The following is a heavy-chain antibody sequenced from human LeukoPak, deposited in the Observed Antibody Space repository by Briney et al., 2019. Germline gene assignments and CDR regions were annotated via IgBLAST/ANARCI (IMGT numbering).Heavy chain of an antibody. Sequence: SETLSLTCTVSGGSISSSSYYWGWIRQPSGKGLEWIGSIYYSGSTYYNPSLKSRVTISVDTSKNQFSLKLSSVTAADTAVYYCARTTRGDAFDIWGQGTMVTVSS. J-gene: IGHJ3*02. V-gene: IGHV4-39*01. CDR2: IYYSGST. D-gene: IGHD1-26*01. CDR1: GGSISSSSYY. CDR3: ARTTRGDAFDI.